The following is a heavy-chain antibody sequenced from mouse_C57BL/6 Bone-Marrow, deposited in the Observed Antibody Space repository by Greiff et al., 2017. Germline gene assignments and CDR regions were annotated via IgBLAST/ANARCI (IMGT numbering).Heavy chain of an antibody. D-gene: IGHD2-4*01. CDR1: GYTFTSYG. CDR2: IYPRSGNT. V-gene: IGHV1-81*01. CDR3: ARSYDYDDYTMDY. Sequence: VQLQQSGAELARPGASVKLSCKASGYTFTSYGISWVKQRPGQGLEWIGEIYPRSGNTYYNEKFKGKATMTADKSSSTAYMELRILTSEDSAVYYCARSYDYDDYTMDYWGQGTSVTVSS. J-gene: IGHJ4*01.